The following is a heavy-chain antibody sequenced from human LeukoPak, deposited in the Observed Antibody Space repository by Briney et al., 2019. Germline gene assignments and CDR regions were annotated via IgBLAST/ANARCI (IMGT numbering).Heavy chain of an antibody. CDR3: ARNSRVDTAMVF. J-gene: IGHJ4*02. Sequence: ASVKVSCKASGYTFISYGISWVRQAPGQGLEWMGWISAYNGNTNYAQKLQGRVTMTTDTSTSTAYMELRSLRSDDTAVYYCARNSRVDTAMVFWGQGALVTVSS. CDR1: GYTFISYG. V-gene: IGHV1-18*01. CDR2: ISAYNGNT. D-gene: IGHD5-18*01.